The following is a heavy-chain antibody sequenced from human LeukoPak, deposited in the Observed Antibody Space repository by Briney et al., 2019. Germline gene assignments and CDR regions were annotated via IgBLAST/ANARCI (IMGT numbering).Heavy chain of an antibody. J-gene: IGHJ4*02. CDR1: GFTFDDYA. CDR2: ISWNSGSI. CDR3: ASGEEYYYGSGSSEAGY. Sequence: GRSLRLSCAASGFTFDDYAMHWVRQAPGKGLEWVSGISWNSGSIGYADSVKGRFTISRDNAKNSLYLQMNSLRAEDTAVYYCASGEEYYYGSGSSEAGYWGQGTLVTVSS. V-gene: IGHV3-9*01. D-gene: IGHD3-10*01.